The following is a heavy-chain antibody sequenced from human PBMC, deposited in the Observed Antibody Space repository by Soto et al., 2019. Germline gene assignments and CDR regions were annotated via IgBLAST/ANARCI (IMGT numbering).Heavy chain of an antibody. J-gene: IGHJ5*02. D-gene: IGHD2-15*01. CDR1: GYSISSGYY. Sequence: SETLSLTCAVSGYSISSGYYWGWIRQPPGKGLEWIGSIYHSGSTYYNPSLKGRVTISVDTSKNQFSLKLSSVTAADTAVYYCAREDCRGGSCYTNWFDPWGQGTLVTVSS. CDR3: AREDCRGGSCYTNWFDP. V-gene: IGHV4-38-2*02. CDR2: IYHSGST.